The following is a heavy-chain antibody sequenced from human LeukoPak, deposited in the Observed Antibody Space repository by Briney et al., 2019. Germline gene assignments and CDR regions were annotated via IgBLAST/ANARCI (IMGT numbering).Heavy chain of an antibody. Sequence: ASVKVSCKVSGYTLTELSMHWVRQAPGKGLEWMGGFDPEDGETIYAQKFQGRVTMTEDTSTDTAYMELSSLGSEDTAVYYCAADYYDSSGYYEPDAFDIWGQGTMVTVSS. CDR1: GYTLTELS. CDR2: FDPEDGET. CDR3: AADYYDSSGYYEPDAFDI. J-gene: IGHJ3*02. V-gene: IGHV1-24*01. D-gene: IGHD3-22*01.